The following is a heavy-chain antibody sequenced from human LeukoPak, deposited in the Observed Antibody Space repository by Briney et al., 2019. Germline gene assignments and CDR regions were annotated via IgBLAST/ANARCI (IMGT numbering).Heavy chain of an antibody. CDR3: ARGIGTIFYYYMDV. V-gene: IGHV4-59*01. CDR2: IYYSGST. D-gene: IGHD4/OR15-4a*01. J-gene: IGHJ6*03. CDR1: GGSISSYY. Sequence: SETLSLTCTVSGGSISSYYWSWIRQPPGKGLEWIGYIYYSGSTNYNPSHKSRVTISVDTSKNQFSLKLSSVTAADTAVYYCARGIGTIFYYYMDVWGKGTTVTVSS.